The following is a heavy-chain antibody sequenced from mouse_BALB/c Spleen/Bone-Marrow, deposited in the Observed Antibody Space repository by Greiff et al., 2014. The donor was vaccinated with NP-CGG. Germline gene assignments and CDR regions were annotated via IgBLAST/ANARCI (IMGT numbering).Heavy chain of an antibody. CDR3: AMYYYGSSLFAY. V-gene: IGHV14-3*02. Sequence: DVQLQESGAELVKPGASVKLSCTASGFNIKDTYMHWVKQRPEQGLEWIGRTDPANGNTKYDPKFQGKATITADTSSNTAYLQLSSLTSEDTAVYYCAMYYYGSSLFAYWGQGTLVTVSA. D-gene: IGHD1-1*01. CDR2: TDPANGNT. J-gene: IGHJ3*01. CDR1: GFNIKDTY.